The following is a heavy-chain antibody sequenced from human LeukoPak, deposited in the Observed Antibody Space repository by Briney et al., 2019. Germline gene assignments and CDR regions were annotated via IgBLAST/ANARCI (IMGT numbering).Heavy chain of an antibody. Sequence: PGGSLRLSCAASGFTFSSYRMHWVRQAPGKGLVWVSHINSDGSSTNYADSVKGRFTISRDNAKNTLYLQMNTLRAEDTAVYYCARDLGLDYGGSQWGQGTLVTVSS. J-gene: IGHJ4*02. V-gene: IGHV3-74*01. CDR1: GFTFSSYR. D-gene: IGHD4-23*01. CDR2: INSDGSST. CDR3: ARDLGLDYGGSQ.